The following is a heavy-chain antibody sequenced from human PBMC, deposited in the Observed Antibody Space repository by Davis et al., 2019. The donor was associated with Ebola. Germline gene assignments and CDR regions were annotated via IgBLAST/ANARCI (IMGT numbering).Heavy chain of an antibody. D-gene: IGHD2-2*01. J-gene: IGHJ6*02. CDR3: ARVYCSSTSCYYYYGMDV. CDR2: INAGNGNT. V-gene: IGHV1-3*01. CDR1: GYTFTSYA. Sequence: ASVKVSCKASGYTFTSYAMHWVRQAPGQRLEWMGWINAGNGNTKYSQKFQGRVTITRDTSASTAYMELSSLRPEDTAVYYCARVYCSSTSCYYYYGMDVWGQGTTVTVSS.